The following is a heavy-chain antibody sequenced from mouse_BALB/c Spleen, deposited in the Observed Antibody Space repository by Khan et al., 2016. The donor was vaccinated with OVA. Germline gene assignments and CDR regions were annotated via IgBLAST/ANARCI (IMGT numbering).Heavy chain of an antibody. CDR3: ARNREADYFDY. CDR1: GFSLTSYA. CDR2: IWAGGST. Sequence: QMQLEESGPGLVAPSQSLSITCTVTGFSLTSYAIHWIRQPPGKGLEWLGVIWAGGSTNYNSALMSRLSISKDNSKSQVFLKMNSLQTHDTAMYYCARNREADYFDYWGQGTTLTVSS. V-gene: IGHV2-9*02. J-gene: IGHJ2*01.